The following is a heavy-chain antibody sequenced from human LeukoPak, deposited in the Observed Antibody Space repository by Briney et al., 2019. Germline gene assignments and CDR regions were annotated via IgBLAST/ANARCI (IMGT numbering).Heavy chain of an antibody. V-gene: IGHV3-23*01. J-gene: IGHJ3*02. D-gene: IGHD3-22*01. Sequence: GGSLRLSCAASGFTFSNYAMSWVRQAPGKGLEWVSTISGGGGGTYYADSVKGRFTISRDNSKNTLYLQMNSLRAEDTAVYYCARVFLYYYDSSGYRDAFDIWGQGTMVTVSS. CDR2: ISGGGGGT. CDR1: GFTFSNYA. CDR3: ARVFLYYYDSSGYRDAFDI.